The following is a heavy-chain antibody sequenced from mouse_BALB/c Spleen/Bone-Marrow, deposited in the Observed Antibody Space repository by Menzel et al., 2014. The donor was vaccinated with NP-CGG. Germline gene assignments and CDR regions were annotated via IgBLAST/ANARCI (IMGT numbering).Heavy chain of an antibody. CDR1: GFNIKDTY. V-gene: IGHV14-3*02. CDR2: IDPANGNT. Sequence: VQLQQSGAELVKPGASVKLSCTASGFNIKDTYMHWVKQRPEQGLEWIGRIDPANGNTKYDPKFQGKATTTADTSSNTAYLQLSSLTSEDTAVYYCARLDLFAYRGQGTLVTVSA. J-gene: IGHJ3*01. CDR3: ARLDLFAY.